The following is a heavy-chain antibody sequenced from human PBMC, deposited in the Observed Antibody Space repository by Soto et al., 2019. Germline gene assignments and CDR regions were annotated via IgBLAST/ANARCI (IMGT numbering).Heavy chain of an antibody. D-gene: IGHD3-22*01. CDR3: ATDQWDSSGYYQFDY. Sequence: APVKVSCKVSGYTLTELSMHWVRQAPGKGLEWMGGFDPEDGETIYAQKFQGRVTMTEDTSTDTAYMELSSLRSEDTAVYYCATDQWDSSGYYQFDYWGQGTLVTVSS. CDR2: FDPEDGET. J-gene: IGHJ4*02. CDR1: GYTLTELS. V-gene: IGHV1-24*01.